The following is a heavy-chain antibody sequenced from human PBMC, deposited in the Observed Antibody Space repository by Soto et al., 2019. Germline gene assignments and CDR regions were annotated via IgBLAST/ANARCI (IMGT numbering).Heavy chain of an antibody. D-gene: IGHD3-10*01. CDR2: IKEDGSET. J-gene: IGHJ4*02. CDR1: GFTFSSYW. CDR3: ARATGADKEDY. Sequence: EVPLVESGGGLVQPGGSLRLSCAASGFTFSSYWMSWVRQAPGRGLEWVASIKEDGSETYYVDSVKGRFTISRDNAKNSLYLHMNSLRADDTAVYYCARATGADKEDYWGQGTLVTVSS. V-gene: IGHV3-7*04.